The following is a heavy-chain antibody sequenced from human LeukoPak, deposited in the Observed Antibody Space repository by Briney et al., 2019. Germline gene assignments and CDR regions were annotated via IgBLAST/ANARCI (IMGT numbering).Heavy chain of an antibody. D-gene: IGHD6-13*01. Sequence: SETLSLTCAVYGGSFGGYYWTWIRQHPGKGLEWIGYIYYSGSTYYNPSLKSRVTMSVDTSKNQFSLKLSSVTAADTAVYYCARGGTAALDYWGQGTLVTVSS. J-gene: IGHJ4*02. V-gene: IGHV4-31*11. CDR1: GGSFGGYY. CDR2: IYYSGST. CDR3: ARGGTAALDY.